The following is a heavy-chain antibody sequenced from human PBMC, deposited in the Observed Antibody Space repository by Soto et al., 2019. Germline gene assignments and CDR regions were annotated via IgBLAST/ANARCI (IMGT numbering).Heavy chain of an antibody. CDR3: AKDSGYSYNPEDYFDY. CDR1: GFSFSNYA. J-gene: IGHJ4*02. V-gene: IGHV3-23*01. D-gene: IGHD5-18*01. Sequence: EVRLLESGGGLVQPGESLRLSCAASGFSFSNYAMSWVRQAPGKGLEWVSGVGSGGNTYYADSVKGRFTISRDNSKNKQYLQMNSLRAEDTAVYFCAKDSGYSYNPEDYFDYWGQGTLVTVSS. CDR2: VGSGGNT.